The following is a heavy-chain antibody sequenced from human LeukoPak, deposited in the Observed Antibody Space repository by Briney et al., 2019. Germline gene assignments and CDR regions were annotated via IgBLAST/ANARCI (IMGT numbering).Heavy chain of an antibody. CDR2: IYYSGSP. J-gene: IGHJ6*02. Sequence: PSETLSLTCAVSGASISSYFWGWIRQPPGKGLEWIGYIYYSGSPNYSPSLKSRVTISVDTSKNQCSLKLSSVTAADTATYYCARLMYYSDSGSYGMDVWGQGTTVTVSS. CDR1: GASISSYF. CDR3: ARLMYYSDSGSYGMDV. V-gene: IGHV4-59*08. D-gene: IGHD3-10*01.